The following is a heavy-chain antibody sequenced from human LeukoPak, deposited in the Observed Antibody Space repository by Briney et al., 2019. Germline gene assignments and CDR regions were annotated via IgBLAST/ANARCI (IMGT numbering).Heavy chain of an antibody. CDR1: GFTFSTYG. V-gene: IGHV3-30*03. D-gene: IGHD5-24*01. CDR2: ISYDGSSK. Sequence: GRSLRLSCAASGFTFSTYGMHWVRQTPGKGLEWVAVISYDGSSKYYTDSVKGRFTISRDNSKNTLYLQMNSLRAEDTAVYYCARGAARMVEMATIISFEYWGQGTLVTVSS. J-gene: IGHJ4*02. CDR3: ARGAARMVEMATIISFEY.